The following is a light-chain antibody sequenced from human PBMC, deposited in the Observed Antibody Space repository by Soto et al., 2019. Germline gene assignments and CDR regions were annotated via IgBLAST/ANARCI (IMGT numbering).Light chain of an antibody. V-gene: IGLV2-11*01. CDR1: SSDVGGYNY. CDR3: CSYAGSYV. CDR2: DVS. J-gene: IGLJ1*01. Sequence: QSVLTRPRSVSGAPGQAVTISCTGTSSDVGGYNYVSRYQQHPGKAPKLMIYDVSKRPSGVPDRFSGSKSGNTASLTISGLQAEDEADYYCCSYAGSYVFGTGTKVTVL.